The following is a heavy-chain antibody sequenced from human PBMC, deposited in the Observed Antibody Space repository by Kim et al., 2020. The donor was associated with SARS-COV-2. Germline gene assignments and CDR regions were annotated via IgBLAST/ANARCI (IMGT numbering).Heavy chain of an antibody. V-gene: IGHV3-30*07. CDR3: ARDREGDYYGSGSYLDY. J-gene: IGHJ4*02. D-gene: IGHD3-10*01. Sequence: VKGRFTISRDNSKNTLYLQMNSLRAEDTAVYYCARDREGDYYGSGSYLDYWGQGTLVTVSS.